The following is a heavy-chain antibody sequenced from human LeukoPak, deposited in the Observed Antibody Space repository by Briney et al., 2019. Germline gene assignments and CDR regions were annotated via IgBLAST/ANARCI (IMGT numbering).Heavy chain of an antibody. D-gene: IGHD3-16*01. J-gene: IGHJ4*02. CDR1: GGSFSGYY. V-gene: IGHV4-34*01. CDR3: ARRGIRSTADY. Sequence: SETLSLTCAVYGGSFSGYYWSWIRQPPGKGLEWIGEINHSGSTNYNPSLKSRVTISVDTSKNQFSLKLSSVTAADTAVYYCARRGIRSTADYWGQGTLVTVSS. CDR2: INHSGST.